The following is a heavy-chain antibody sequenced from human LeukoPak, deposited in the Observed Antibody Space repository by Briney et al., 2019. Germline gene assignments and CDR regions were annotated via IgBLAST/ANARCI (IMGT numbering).Heavy chain of an antibody. CDR2: IYYSGTT. V-gene: IGHV4-39*01. J-gene: IGHJ4*02. CDR1: GGSISSSNYH. Sequence: SGTLSLTCTVSGGSISSSNYHWGWIRQPPGRGLEWIGTIYYSGTTHYNPSLKSRVTISVDTSKNQFSLKLSSMTAADTAVYYCARLTVGATAVDCWGQGTLVTVSS. D-gene: IGHD1-26*01. CDR3: ARLTVGATAVDC.